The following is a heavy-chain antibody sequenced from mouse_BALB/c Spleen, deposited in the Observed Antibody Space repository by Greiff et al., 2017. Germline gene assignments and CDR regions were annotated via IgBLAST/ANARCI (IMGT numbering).Heavy chain of an antibody. CDR1: GYTFTSYW. D-gene: IGHD3-2*01. CDR2: IYPGDGDT. Sequence: VQLQESGAELARPGASVKLSCKASGYTFTSYWMQWVKQRPGQGLEWIGAIYPGDGDTRYTQKFKGKATLTADKSSSTAYMQLSSLASEDSAVYYCARGQLGLQGFADWGQGTLVTVSA. V-gene: IGHV1-87*01. CDR3: ARGQLGLQGFAD. J-gene: IGHJ3*01.